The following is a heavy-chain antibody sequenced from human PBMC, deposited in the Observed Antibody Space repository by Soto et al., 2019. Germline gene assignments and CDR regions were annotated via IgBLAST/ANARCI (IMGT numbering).Heavy chain of an antibody. D-gene: IGHD2-2*01. CDR2: MNPNSGNT. V-gene: IGHV1-8*01. CDR3: ARGPVAAAMFYYYYYYMDV. Sequence: ASVKVSCKASGYTFTIYDINWVLQATGQGLEWMGWMNPNSGNTGYAQKFQGRVTMTRNTSISTAYMELSSLRSEDTAVYYCARGPVAAAMFYYYYYYMDVWGKGTTVTVSS. J-gene: IGHJ6*03. CDR1: GYTFTIYD.